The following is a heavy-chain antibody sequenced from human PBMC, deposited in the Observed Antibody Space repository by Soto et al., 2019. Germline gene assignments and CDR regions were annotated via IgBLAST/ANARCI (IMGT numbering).Heavy chain of an antibody. CDR1: GFTFSSHS. J-gene: IGHJ4*02. V-gene: IGHV3-21*01. CDR2: ITSSSYI. Sequence: GGSLRLSCAASGFTFSSHSMNWVRQAPGKGLEWVSSITSSSYINYADSVKGRFTISRDNAKTSLYLQMNSLRAEDTAVYYCAREPGVSSGWYVDYWGQGTLVTVSS. D-gene: IGHD6-19*01. CDR3: AREPGVSSGWYVDY.